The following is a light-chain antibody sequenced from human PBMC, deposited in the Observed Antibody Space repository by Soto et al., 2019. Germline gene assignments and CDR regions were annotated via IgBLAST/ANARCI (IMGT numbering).Light chain of an antibody. CDR3: CSFAGGDKFYV. Sequence: QSVLTQPPSASGSPGQSVTISCTGTSSDFGGYDYVSWYQQHPGKAPKLIIYEVNKRPSGVPDRFSASKSGNTASLTVSGLQAEDEADYYCCSFAGGDKFYVFGTGTQGQRP. CDR1: SSDFGGYDY. CDR2: EVN. J-gene: IGLJ1*01. V-gene: IGLV2-8*01.